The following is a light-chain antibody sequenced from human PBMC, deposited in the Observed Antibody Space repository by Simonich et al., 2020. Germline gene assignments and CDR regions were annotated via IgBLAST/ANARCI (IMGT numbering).Light chain of an antibody. Sequence: EIVLTQSPDFQSVTPQEKVTITCRASQSIGSSLHWYQQKPDQSPKLLIKYAYQTISGVPSRLSGRGSGPEFTLTSNSLEAEDAATYYCHQSSSLPITFGQGTRLETK. V-gene: IGKV6-21*02. CDR3: HQSSSLPIT. CDR1: QSIGSS. J-gene: IGKJ5*01. CDR2: YAY.